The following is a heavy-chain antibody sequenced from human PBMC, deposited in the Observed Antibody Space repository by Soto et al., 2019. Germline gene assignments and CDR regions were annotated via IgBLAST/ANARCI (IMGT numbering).Heavy chain of an antibody. J-gene: IGHJ5*02. V-gene: IGHV1-46*01. Sequence: QVQLVQSGAEVKKPGASVKVSCKASGYTFTDYYMHCLRQAPGQGLEWMGIISPGGVSTDAHKFQGRVTVTRDTSTSTVYMELSSLRSEDTAVYYCARDGSSDWLTWFDPWGQGTLVTVSS. CDR2: ISPGGVST. CDR3: ARDGSSDWLTWFDP. D-gene: IGHD6-19*01. CDR1: GYTFTDYY.